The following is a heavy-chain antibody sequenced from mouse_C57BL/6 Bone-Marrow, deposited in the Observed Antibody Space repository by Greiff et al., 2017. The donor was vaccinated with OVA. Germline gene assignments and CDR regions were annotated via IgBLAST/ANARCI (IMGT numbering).Heavy chain of an antibody. CDR2: IDPSDSYT. CDR3: ARGLQRGFAY. Sequence: QVQLQQPGAELVKPGASVQLSCKASGYTFTSYWMQWVKQRRGQGLEWIGEIDPSDSYTNYNQKFKGKATLTVDTSSSTAYMQLNSLTSEDAAVDDCARGLQRGFAYWGQGTGGTVSA. CDR1: GYTFTSYW. D-gene: IGHD2-13*01. V-gene: IGHV1-50*01. J-gene: IGHJ3*01.